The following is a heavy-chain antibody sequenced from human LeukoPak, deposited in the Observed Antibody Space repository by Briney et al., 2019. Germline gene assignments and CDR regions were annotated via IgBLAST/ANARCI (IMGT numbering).Heavy chain of an antibody. CDR3: ARVTGGDYYYYGMDV. CDR1: GGSISSYY. CDR2: IYYSGST. J-gene: IGHJ6*02. Sequence: PSETLSLTCTVSGGSISSYYWSWIRQPPGKGLEWIGYIYYSGSTNYNPSLKSRVTISVDTSKNQFSLKLSSVTAADTAVYYCARVTGGDYYYYGMDVWGQGITVTVSS. D-gene: IGHD2-8*02. V-gene: IGHV4-59*01.